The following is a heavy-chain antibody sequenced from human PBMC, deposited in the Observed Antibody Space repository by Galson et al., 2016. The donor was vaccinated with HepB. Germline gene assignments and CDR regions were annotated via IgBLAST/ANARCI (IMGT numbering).Heavy chain of an antibody. CDR1: GFTFSRFW. Sequence: SLRLSCAASGFTFSRFWMSWVRQAPGKGLEWVASIKEDGSKTSYVDSVKGRFTISRDNVGNSLYLQMNSLRAEDTAVYYCARYGDEAGLNLQHWGQGTLVTVSS. CDR2: IKEDGSKT. J-gene: IGHJ1*01. D-gene: IGHD6-19*01. CDR3: ARYGDEAGLNLQH. V-gene: IGHV3-7*03.